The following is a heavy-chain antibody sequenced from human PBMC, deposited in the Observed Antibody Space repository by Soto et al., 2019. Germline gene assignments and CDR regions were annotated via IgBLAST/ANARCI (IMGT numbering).Heavy chain of an antibody. CDR1: GFTVSSNY. D-gene: IGHD3-3*01. V-gene: IGHV3-66*01. CDR3: AREVRVRGFAFDM. Sequence: PGGSLRLSCAVSGFTVSSNYMNWVRQAPGKGLEWVSFIYSGGNTYYADSVKGRFTISRDNSKNMLYLQMNSLRVEDTAVYYCAREVRVRGFAFDMRGQGKMVTVSS. J-gene: IGHJ3*02. CDR2: IYSGGNT.